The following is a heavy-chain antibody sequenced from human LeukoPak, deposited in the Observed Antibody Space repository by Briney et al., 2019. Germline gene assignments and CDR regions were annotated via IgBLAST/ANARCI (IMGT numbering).Heavy chain of an antibody. D-gene: IGHD5-18*01. CDR1: GGSFSGYY. V-gene: IGHV4-34*01. Sequence: PSETPSLTCAVYGGSFSGYYWSWIRQPPGKGLEWIGEINHSGSTNYNPSLKSRVTISVDTSKNQFSLKLSSVTAADTAVYYCARARRGYSYGYVDYWGQGTLVTVSS. CDR3: ARARRGYSYGYVDY. CDR2: INHSGST. J-gene: IGHJ4*02.